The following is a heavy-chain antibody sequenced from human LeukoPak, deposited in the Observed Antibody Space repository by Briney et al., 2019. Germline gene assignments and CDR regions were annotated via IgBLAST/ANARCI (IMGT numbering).Heavy chain of an antibody. J-gene: IGHJ4*02. CDR3: ARSTGYYYSSQYYFDY. CDR1: GGSISSGSYY. CDR2: IYYSGST. D-gene: IGHD3-22*01. Sequence: PSQTLSLTCTVYGGSISSGSYYWSWIRQPAGKGLEWIGYIYYSGSTNYNPSLKSRVTISVDTSKNQFSLKLSSVTAADTAVYHCARSTGYYYSSQYYFDYWGQGTLVTVSS. V-gene: IGHV4-61*10.